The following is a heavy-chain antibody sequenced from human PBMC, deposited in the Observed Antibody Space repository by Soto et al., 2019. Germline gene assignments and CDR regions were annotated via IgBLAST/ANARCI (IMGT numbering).Heavy chain of an antibody. J-gene: IGHJ5*02. CDR3: AKDKILPATIYGGAYNCFDP. V-gene: IGHV1-2*02. CDR2: INPNSGAT. D-gene: IGHD5-12*01. Sequence: ASVKVSCKAYGYTFTDFFLHWLRQAPGQGLEWMGWINPNSGATNYAQKFQGRVTMTRDTSVNTAYMELSRLRSDDTAVYYCAKDKILPATIYGGAYNCFDPWGQGTLVTVSS. CDR1: GYTFTDFF.